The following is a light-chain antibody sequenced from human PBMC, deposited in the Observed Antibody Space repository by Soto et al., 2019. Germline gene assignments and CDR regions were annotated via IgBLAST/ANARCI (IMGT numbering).Light chain of an antibody. J-gene: IGKJ1*01. Sequence: DIQMTQSPSSLSASVEDRVIITCRASQSISNHLNWYQQKPGKAPKLLIFAASSLQSGVPSRFSGSGSGTDFTLTISCLQSEDFATYYCQQYYSYPPWTFGQGTKVDIK. CDR1: QSISNH. CDR2: AAS. V-gene: IGKV1-39*01. CDR3: QQYYSYPPWT.